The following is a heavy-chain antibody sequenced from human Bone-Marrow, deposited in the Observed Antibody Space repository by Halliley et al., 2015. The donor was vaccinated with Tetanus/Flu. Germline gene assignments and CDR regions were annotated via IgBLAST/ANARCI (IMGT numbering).Heavy chain of an antibody. Sequence: YDGFNEHYADSVKGRFTISRDNSKNTLYLQMNSLRAEDTAVYYCARDGGYCSGGSCYKYNWFDPWGQGTLVTVSS. CDR2: YDGFNE. J-gene: IGHJ5*02. V-gene: IGHV3-30-3*01. CDR3: ARDGGYCSGGSCYKYNWFDP. D-gene: IGHD2-15*01.